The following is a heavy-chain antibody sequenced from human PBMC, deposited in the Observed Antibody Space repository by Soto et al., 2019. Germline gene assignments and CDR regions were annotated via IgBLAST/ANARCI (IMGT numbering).Heavy chain of an antibody. D-gene: IGHD3-22*01. J-gene: IGHJ4*02. Sequence: ASVKVSCKASGYTFTSYDINWVRQATGQGLEWMGWMNPNSGNTGDAQKFQGRVTMTRNTSISTAYMGLSSLRSEDTAVYYCARGLSGSSGYYSVFDYWGQGTLVTVSS. CDR1: GYTFTSYD. CDR3: ARGLSGSSGYYSVFDY. V-gene: IGHV1-8*01. CDR2: MNPNSGNT.